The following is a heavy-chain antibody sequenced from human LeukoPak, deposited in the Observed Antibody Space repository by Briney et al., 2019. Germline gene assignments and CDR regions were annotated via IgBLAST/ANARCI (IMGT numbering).Heavy chain of an antibody. CDR1: GFTVSSNY. Sequence: PGGSLILSCAASGFTVSSNYMSWVRQAPGKGLEWVSSISSSSSYIYYADSVKGRFTISRDNAKNSLYLQMNSLRAEDTAVYYCARVPGSTSYLWYFDLWGRGTLVTVSS. J-gene: IGHJ2*01. D-gene: IGHD2-2*01. V-gene: IGHV3-21*01. CDR3: ARVPGSTSYLWYFDL. CDR2: ISSSSSYI.